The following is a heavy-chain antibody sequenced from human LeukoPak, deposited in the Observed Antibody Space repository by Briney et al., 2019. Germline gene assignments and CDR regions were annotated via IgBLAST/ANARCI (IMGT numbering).Heavy chain of an antibody. CDR2: TYYRSKWYS. V-gene: IGHV6-1*01. CDR1: GDSVSSNSAA. J-gene: IGHJ4*02. D-gene: IGHD5-24*01. CDR3: ARGLGWPYFDY. Sequence: SQTLSLTCAISGDSVSSNSAAWYWIRQSPSRGLEWLGRTYYRSKWYSDYAVSVKSRITINPDTSKNQFSLQLNSVSPEDTAVYYCARGLGWPYFDYWGQGTLVTVSS.